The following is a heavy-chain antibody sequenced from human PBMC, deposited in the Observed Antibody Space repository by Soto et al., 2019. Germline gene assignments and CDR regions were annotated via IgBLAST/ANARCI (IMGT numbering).Heavy chain of an antibody. Sequence: PSETLSLTCSVSGGSISSGDYYWSWVRQPPGKGLEWIGYIYYSGSAYYNPSLKTRLAMSVDTSNNHFSLKLSSVTVADTAVYYCARINIAGTSYYDNWGQGTPVTVSS. J-gene: IGHJ4*02. CDR1: GGSISSGDYY. CDR3: ARINIAGTSYYDN. V-gene: IGHV4-30-4*01. CDR2: IYYSGSA. D-gene: IGHD6-13*01.